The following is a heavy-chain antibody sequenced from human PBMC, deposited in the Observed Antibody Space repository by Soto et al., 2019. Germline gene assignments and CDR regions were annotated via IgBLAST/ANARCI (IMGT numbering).Heavy chain of an antibody. CDR1: GGSFSGYY. J-gene: IGHJ4*02. V-gene: IGHV4-34*01. Sequence: SETLSLTCAVYGGSFSGYYWSWIRQPPGKGLEWIGEINHSGSTNYNPSLKSRVTISVDTSKNQFSLKLSSVTAADTAVYYCARGRGRLVVPAAIAGFFDYWGQGTLVTVSS. D-gene: IGHD2-2*02. CDR3: ARGRGRLVVPAAIAGFFDY. CDR2: INHSGST.